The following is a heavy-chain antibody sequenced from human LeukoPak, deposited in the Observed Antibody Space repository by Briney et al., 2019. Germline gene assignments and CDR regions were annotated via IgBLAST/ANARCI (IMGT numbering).Heavy chain of an antibody. J-gene: IGHJ4*02. CDR2: IVVGSGNT. V-gene: IGHV1-58*02. CDR1: GFTFTSSA. D-gene: IGHD6-13*01. CDR3: ASVAAAGTTYFDY. Sequence: SVKVSCKASGFTFTSSAIQWVRQARGQRLEWIGWIVVGSGNTNYAQRFQERVTITRDMSTSTAYMELSSLRSEDTAVYYCASVAAAGTTYFDYWGQGTLVTVSS.